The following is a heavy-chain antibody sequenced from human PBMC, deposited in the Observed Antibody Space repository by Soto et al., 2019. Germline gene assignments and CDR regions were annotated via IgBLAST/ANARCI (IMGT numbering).Heavy chain of an antibody. CDR3: ALSSSWYGNWFDP. Sequence: QVQLVQSGAEVKKPGSSVKVSCKASGGTFSSYAISWVRQAPGQALEWMGGIIPIFGTANYAQKFQGRVTITADESTSTAYMELSSLRSEYTAVYYFALSSSWYGNWFDPWGQGTLVTVSS. D-gene: IGHD6-13*01. V-gene: IGHV1-69*01. J-gene: IGHJ5*02. CDR2: IIPIFGTA. CDR1: GGTFSSYA.